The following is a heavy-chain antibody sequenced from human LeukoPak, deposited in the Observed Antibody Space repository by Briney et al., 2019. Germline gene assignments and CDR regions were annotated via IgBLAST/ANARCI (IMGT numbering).Heavy chain of an antibody. Sequence: GGSLRLSCAASGFTFSSCEMNWVRQAPGKGLEWVSSISSSSSYIYYADSVKGRFTISRDNAKNSLYLQMNSLRADDTAVYYCARAPRDFWSGYYHFDYWGQGTLVTVSS. V-gene: IGHV3-21*01. CDR3: ARAPRDFWSGYYHFDY. CDR2: ISSSSSYI. J-gene: IGHJ4*02. CDR1: GFTFSSCE. D-gene: IGHD3-3*01.